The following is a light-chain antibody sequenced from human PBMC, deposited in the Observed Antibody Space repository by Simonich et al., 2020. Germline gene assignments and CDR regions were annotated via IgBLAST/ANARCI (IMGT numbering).Light chain of an antibody. CDR1: SRDVGSDNL. V-gene: IGLV2-23*01. Sequence: QSALPPPASVSGPPGQSITISCPGTSRDVGSDNLVSWYQQHPGKAPKLMLYKGSKRPSGVSNRFSGSKSGNTASLTISGLQAEDEADYYCCSYAGSSTWVFGGGTKLTVL. J-gene: IGLJ3*02. CDR2: KGS. CDR3: CSYAGSSTWV.